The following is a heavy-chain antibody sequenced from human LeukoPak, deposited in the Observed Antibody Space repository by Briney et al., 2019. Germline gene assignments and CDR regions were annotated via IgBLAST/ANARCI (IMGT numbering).Heavy chain of an antibody. CDR3: ARTVRSSGWYGDY. J-gene: IGHJ4*02. CDR2: LNWNGGST. V-gene: IGHV3-20*04. CDR1: GFTYDEYG. Sequence: GGSLRLSCAASGFTYDEYGMSWVRQAPGKGLEWVSGLNWNGGSTGYADSVKGRFTISRDNAKISLFLQMSSLRAEDTALYYCARTVRSSGWYGDYWGQGTLVTVSS. D-gene: IGHD6-19*01.